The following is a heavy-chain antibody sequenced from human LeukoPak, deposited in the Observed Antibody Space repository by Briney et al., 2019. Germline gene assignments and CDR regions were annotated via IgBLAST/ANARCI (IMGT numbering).Heavy chain of an antibody. D-gene: IGHD1-20*01. J-gene: IGHJ4*02. CDR2: IKEDGSDK. Sequence: AGGSLRLSCAASGFTFSDYYMSWIRQAPGKGLEWVANIKEDGSDKYYVDSVKGRFSISKDNAKNSLYLQMNSLRVEDTAVYYCVPLNWNPPGDFDRWGQGTLVTVSP. CDR1: GFTFSDYY. CDR3: VPLNWNPPGDFDR. V-gene: IGHV3-7*01.